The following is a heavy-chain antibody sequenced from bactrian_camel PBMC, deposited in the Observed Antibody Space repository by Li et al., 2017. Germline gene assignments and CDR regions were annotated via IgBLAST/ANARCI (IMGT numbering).Heavy chain of an antibody. D-gene: IGHD5*01. CDR3: AARWGKCNGLGTLFGY. CDR2: IHARSGRS. J-gene: IGHJ6*01. Sequence: DVQLVESGGGSVQDGGSLKLSCVVSGYATGRYCIGWFRLSPGKEREEVAHIHARSGRSHVGDSVKGRFTISQDSAKNMVYLQMNTLKPEDTGMYYCAARWGKCNGLGTLFGYFGQGTQVTVS. CDR1: GYATGRYC. V-gene: IGHV3S35*01.